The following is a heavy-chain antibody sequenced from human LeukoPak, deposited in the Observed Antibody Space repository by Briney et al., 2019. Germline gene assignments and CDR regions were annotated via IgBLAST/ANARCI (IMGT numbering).Heavy chain of an antibody. CDR1: GFTFSSYG. J-gene: IGHJ4*02. D-gene: IGHD6-19*01. CDR3: AKEWEYSSGWYGY. Sequence: GSLRLSCAASGFTFSSYGMSWVRQAPGKGLEWVSAISGGGGSTYYADSVKGRFTISRDNSKNTLYLQMNSLRAEDTAVYYCAKEWEYSSGWYGYWGQGTLVTVPS. CDR2: ISGGGGST. V-gene: IGHV3-23*01.